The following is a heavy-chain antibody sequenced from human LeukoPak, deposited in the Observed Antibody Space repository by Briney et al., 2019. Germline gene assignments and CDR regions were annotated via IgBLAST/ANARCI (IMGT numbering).Heavy chain of an antibody. Sequence: SETLSLTCTVSGGSISSSSYYWGWIRQPPGKGLEWIGSIYYSGSTYYNPSLKSRVTISVDTSKNQFSLKLSSVTAADTAVYYWARAPMPVAATDYGGRGPLVTVSS. V-gene: IGHV4-39*07. CDR2: IYYSGST. J-gene: IGHJ4*02. CDR1: GGSISSSSYY. CDR3: ARAPMPVAATDY. D-gene: IGHD6-19*01.